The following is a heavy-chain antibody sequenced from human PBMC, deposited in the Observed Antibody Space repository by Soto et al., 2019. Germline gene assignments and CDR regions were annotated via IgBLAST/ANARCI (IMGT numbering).Heavy chain of an antibody. CDR2: IYWDDDK. V-gene: IGHV2-5*02. D-gene: IGHD3-3*01. CDR3: AHRREWTYYDFWSGYRSIEYDAFDI. CDR1: GFSLSTSGVG. Sequence: QITLKESGPTLVKPTQTLTLTCTFSGFSLSTSGVGVGWIRQPPGKALEWLALIYWDDDKRYNPSLKSRLTITKDTSKNQVVLTMTNMDPVDTATYYCAHRREWTYYDFWSGYRSIEYDAFDIWGQGTMVTVSS. J-gene: IGHJ3*02.